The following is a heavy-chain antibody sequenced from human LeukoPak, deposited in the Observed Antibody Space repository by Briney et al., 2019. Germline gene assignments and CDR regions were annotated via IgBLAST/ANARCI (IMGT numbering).Heavy chain of an antibody. CDR1: GYTFTSYY. V-gene: IGHV1-46*01. D-gene: IGHD3-3*01. CDR2: INPSGGST. CDR3: ARVRINYDFWSGPGAKLDY. Sequence: ASVKVSCKASGYTFTSYYMHWVRQAPGQGLEWMGIINPSGGSTSYAQKFQGRVTMTEDTSTDTAYMELSSLRFDDTAVYYCARVRINYDFWSGPGAKLDYWGQGTLVTVSS. J-gene: IGHJ4*02.